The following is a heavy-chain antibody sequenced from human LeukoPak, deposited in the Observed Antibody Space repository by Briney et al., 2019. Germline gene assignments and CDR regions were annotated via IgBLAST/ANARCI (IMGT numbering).Heavy chain of an antibody. CDR1: GFTFSSYL. Sequence: PGGSLRLSCAASGFTFSSYLMSWVRQAPGKGLEWVANIKQDGSEKYYVDSVKGRFTISRDNAKNSLYLQMNSLRAEDTAVYYCAREYSSSEEIDYWGQGTLVTVSS. CDR3: AREYSSSEEIDY. D-gene: IGHD6-13*01. V-gene: IGHV3-7*01. CDR2: IKQDGSEK. J-gene: IGHJ4*02.